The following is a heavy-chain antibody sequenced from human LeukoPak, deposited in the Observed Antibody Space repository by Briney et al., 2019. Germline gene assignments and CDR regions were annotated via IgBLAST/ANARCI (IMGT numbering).Heavy chain of an antibody. CDR1: GFTFSNYG. D-gene: IGHD4-17*01. V-gene: IGHV3-30*18. Sequence: PGGSLRLSCAASGFTFSNYGMHWVRQAPGKGLEWVAVISHDESYTNYAESVKGRFSISRDNSKNTLSLQITSLRGEDTAVYYCAKADRGDINFDSWGQGTLVIVSS. J-gene: IGHJ4*02. CDR3: AKADRGDINFDS. CDR2: ISHDESYT.